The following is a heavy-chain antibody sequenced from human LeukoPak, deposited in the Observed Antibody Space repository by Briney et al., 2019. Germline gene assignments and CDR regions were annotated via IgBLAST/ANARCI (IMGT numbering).Heavy chain of an antibody. CDR1: GGSFSGYY. V-gene: IGHV4-34*01. Sequence: PSETLSLTCAVYGGSFSGYYWSWIRQPPGKGLEWIGEINHSGSTNYNPSLKSRVTISVDTSKNQFSLKLSSVTAADTAVYYCARDGPRGVLLWFGELSEPGGWFDPWGQGTLVTVSS. D-gene: IGHD3-10*01. CDR3: ARDGPRGVLLWFGELSEPGGWFDP. J-gene: IGHJ5*02. CDR2: INHSGST.